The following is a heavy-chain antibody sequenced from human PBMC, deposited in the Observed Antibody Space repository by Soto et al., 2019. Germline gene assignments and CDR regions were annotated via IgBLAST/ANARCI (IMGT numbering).Heavy chain of an antibody. J-gene: IGHJ4*02. D-gene: IGHD3-3*01. CDR1: GFTFSSYS. CDR3: ARSPSAYDFWSGSYFDY. Sequence: GGSLRLSCAASGFTFSSYSMNWVRQAPGKGLEWVSSISSSSSYIYYADSVKGRFTISRDNAKNSLYLQMNSLRAEDTAVYYCARSPSAYDFWSGSYFDYWGQGTLVTVSS. CDR2: ISSSSSYI. V-gene: IGHV3-21*01.